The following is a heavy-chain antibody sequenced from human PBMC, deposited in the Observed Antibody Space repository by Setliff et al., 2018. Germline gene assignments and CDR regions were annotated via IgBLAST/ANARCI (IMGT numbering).Heavy chain of an antibody. CDR3: SRLVRYCTTTTCQTLSGGEH. CDR2: INPYKGHP. Sequence: ASVKVSCKASGYTFTNYGVAWVRQAPGQGLEWMGWINPYKGHPFYAHKFQDRLTMTTDTSTDTAFLDLRSLRSDDTAIYYCSRLVRYCTTTTCQTLSGGEHWGPGTLVTVSS. J-gene: IGHJ1*01. CDR1: GYTFTNYG. D-gene: IGHD2-8*01. V-gene: IGHV1-18*01.